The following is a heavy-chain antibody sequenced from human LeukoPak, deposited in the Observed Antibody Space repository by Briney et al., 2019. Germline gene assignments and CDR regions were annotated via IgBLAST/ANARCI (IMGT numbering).Heavy chain of an antibody. CDR3: AKDLLSGTEHY. CDR2: ISGRDGST. Sequence: GGSLRLSCAASGFTFSSFAMSWVRQAPGKGLEWVSGISGRDGSTYYADSVKGRFTISRDNSKNTLYLQMNSLRAEDTAVYYCAKDLLSGTEHYWGQGTLVTVSS. J-gene: IGHJ4*02. CDR1: GFTFSSFA. D-gene: IGHD1-14*01. V-gene: IGHV3-23*01.